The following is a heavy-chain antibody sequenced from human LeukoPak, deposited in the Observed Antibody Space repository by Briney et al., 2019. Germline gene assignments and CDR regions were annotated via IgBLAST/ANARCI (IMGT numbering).Heavy chain of an antibody. CDR2: INGDGSST. CDR3: AKDFYYGSGSD. CDR1: GFTFSSYW. D-gene: IGHD3-10*01. V-gene: IGHV3-74*01. J-gene: IGHJ4*02. Sequence: GGSLRLSCAASGFTFSSYWMHWVRQAPGKGLVWVSRINGDGSSTSYADSVKGRFTISRDSAKNTLYLQMNSLRAEDTAVYYCAKDFYYGSGSDWGQGTLVTVSS.